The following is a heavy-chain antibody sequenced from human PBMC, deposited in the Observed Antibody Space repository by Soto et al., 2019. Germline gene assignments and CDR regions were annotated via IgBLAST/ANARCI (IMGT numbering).Heavy chain of an antibody. CDR2: IDYSGRT. V-gene: IGHV4-59*12. D-gene: IGHD3-10*01. CDR3: ARVSGIYYYGMDV. Sequence: SETLSLTCTVSGGSISSYYWSWIRQPPGKGLEWIGYIDYSGRTNYNPSLKSRVTISVDTSKNQFSLKLSSVTAADTAVYYCARVSGIYYYGMDVWGQGTTVTVS. J-gene: IGHJ6*02. CDR1: GGSISSYY.